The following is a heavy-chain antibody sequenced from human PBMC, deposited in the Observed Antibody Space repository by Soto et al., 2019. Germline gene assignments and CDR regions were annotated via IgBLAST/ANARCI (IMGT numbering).Heavy chain of an antibody. J-gene: IGHJ4*02. CDR3: ARGRRMVRGVIVPVDY. CDR2: INHSGST. D-gene: IGHD3-10*01. CDR1: GGSFSGYY. V-gene: IGHV4-34*01. Sequence: QVQLQQWGAGLLKPSETLSLTCAVYGGSFSGYYWSWIRQPPGKGLEWIGEINHSGSTNYNPSLKSRVTTSVDTSKDQFSLKLSSVTAADTAVYYCARGRRMVRGVIVPVDYWGQGTLVTVSS.